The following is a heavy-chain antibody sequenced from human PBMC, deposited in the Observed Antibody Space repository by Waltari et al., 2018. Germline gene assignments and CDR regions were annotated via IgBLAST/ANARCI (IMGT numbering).Heavy chain of an antibody. J-gene: IGHJ4*02. CDR2: IKQDGSEK. CDR3: ARDSPNDYGDYEDYFDY. Sequence: EVQLVESGGGLVQPGGSLRLSCAASGFTFSSSWMSWVRQAPGKGLEWVANIKQDGSEKYYVDSVKGRFTISRDNAKNSLYLQMNSLRAEDTAVYYCARDSPNDYGDYEDYFDYWGQGTLVTVSS. D-gene: IGHD4-17*01. V-gene: IGHV3-7*01. CDR1: GFTFSSSW.